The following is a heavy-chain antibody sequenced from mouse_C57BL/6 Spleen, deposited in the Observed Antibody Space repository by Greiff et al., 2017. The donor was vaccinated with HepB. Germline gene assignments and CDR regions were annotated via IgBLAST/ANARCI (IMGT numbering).Heavy chain of an antibody. D-gene: IGHD2-1*01. J-gene: IGHJ3*01. CDR3: ARHEGNYPFAY. Sequence: EVHLVESGGDLVKPGGSLKLSCAASGFTFCSYGMSWVRQTPDKRLEWVATISSGGSYTYYPDSVKGRFTISRDNAKNTLYLQMSSLKSEDTAMYYCARHEGNYPFAYWGQGTLVTVSA. CDR1: GFTFCSYG. V-gene: IGHV5-6*01. CDR2: ISSGGSYT.